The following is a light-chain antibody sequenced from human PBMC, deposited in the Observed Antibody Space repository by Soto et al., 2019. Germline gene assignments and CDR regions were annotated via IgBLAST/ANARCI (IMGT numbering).Light chain of an antibody. CDR2: DAS. V-gene: IGKV1-5*01. CDR3: KQYNSYSDT. J-gene: IGKJ1*01. Sequence: IQMTQSPSTLSASVGERVTITCRASQSISSWLAWYQQKPGKAPKLLIYDASSLESGVPSRFSGSGSGTEFTLTISSLQPDDFATYYCKQYNSYSDTFGQGTKVEIX. CDR1: QSISSW.